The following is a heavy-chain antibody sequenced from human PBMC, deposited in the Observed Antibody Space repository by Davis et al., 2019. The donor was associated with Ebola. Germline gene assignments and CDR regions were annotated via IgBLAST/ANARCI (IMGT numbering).Heavy chain of an antibody. J-gene: IGHJ5*02. Sequence: SETLSLSCTVSGGSVSSGSYYWSWIRQPPGKGLEWIGYIYYSGSTNYNPSLKSRVTISVDTSKNQFSLKLSSVTAADTAVYYCARSDRRYNGNYYWFDPWGQGALVTASS. V-gene: IGHV4-61*01. D-gene: IGHD1-7*01. CDR3: ARSDRRYNGNYYWFDP. CDR2: IYYSGST. CDR1: GGSVSSGSYY.